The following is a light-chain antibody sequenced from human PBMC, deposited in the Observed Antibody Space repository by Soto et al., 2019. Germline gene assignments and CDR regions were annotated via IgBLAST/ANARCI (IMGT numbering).Light chain of an antibody. CDR2: GNS. V-gene: IGLV1-40*01. J-gene: IGLJ1*01. CDR1: SSNIGAGND. CDR3: QSYDSSLSMYV. Sequence: QSVLTQPPSVSGAPGQRVTISCTGSSSNIGAGNDVHWYQQLLGTAPKLLIYGNSNRPSGVPDRFSGSKSGTSASLAITGLQAEDEADYYCQSYDSSLSMYVFGTGTKSPS.